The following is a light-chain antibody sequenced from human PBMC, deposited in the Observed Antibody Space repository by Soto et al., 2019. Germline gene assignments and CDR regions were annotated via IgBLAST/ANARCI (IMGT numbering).Light chain of an antibody. CDR3: AAWDDSLSGPV. Sequence: QSVLTQPPSASGTPGQRVTISCSGSRASIGSNTVTWYQHLPGAAPKLLVYNNKQRPSGVPDRFSGSKSDTSASLAISGLQFEDEAVYYCAAWDDSLSGPVFGGGTKLTVL. CDR1: RASIGSNT. V-gene: IGLV1-44*01. CDR2: NNK. J-gene: IGLJ3*02.